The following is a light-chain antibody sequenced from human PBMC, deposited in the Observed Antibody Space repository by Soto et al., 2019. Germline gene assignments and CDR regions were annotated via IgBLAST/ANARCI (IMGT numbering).Light chain of an antibody. CDR1: QSVSSNY. CDR2: AAS. CDR3: QQYRSWPWT. J-gene: IGKJ1*01. V-gene: IGKV3D-20*01. Sequence: EIVLTQSPATLSLSPGERATLSCGASQSVSSNYLAWYQQKPGLAPRLLIFAASNRATGIPDRFSGSGSGTDFALTSSRLEREDFAVYFCQQYRSWPWTFGQGTKVEIK.